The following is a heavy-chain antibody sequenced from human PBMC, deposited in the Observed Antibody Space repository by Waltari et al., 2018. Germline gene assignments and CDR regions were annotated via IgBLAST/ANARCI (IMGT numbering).Heavy chain of an antibody. CDR3: ARDDSSGYGVNWFDP. Sequence: QVQLQESGPGLVKPSQTLSLTCTVSGGSISSGSYYWSWIRQPAGKGLEWIGRIYTSGSTNYNPSLKSRVTISVDTSKNQFSLKLSSVTAADTAVYYCARDDSSGYGVNWFDPWGQGTLVTVSS. D-gene: IGHD3-22*01. CDR1: GGSISSGSYY. V-gene: IGHV4-61*02. J-gene: IGHJ5*02. CDR2: IYTSGST.